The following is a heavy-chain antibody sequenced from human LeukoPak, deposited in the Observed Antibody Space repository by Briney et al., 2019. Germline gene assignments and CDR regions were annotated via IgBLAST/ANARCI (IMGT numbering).Heavy chain of an antibody. D-gene: IGHD2-2*01. J-gene: IGHJ6*02. Sequence: SETLSLTCAVYGGSFSGYYWSWIRQPPGKGLEWIGEINHSGSTNYNPSLKSRVTISVDTSKNQFSLKLSSVTAADTAVYYCVGSPCSSTSCHHYYYYYGMDVWGQGTTVTVSS. CDR1: GGSFSGYY. CDR3: VGSPCSSTSCHHYYYYYGMDV. CDR2: INHSGST. V-gene: IGHV4-34*01.